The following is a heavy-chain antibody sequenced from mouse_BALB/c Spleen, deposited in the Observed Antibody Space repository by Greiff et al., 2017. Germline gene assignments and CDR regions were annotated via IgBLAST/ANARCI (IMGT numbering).Heavy chain of an antibody. Sequence: QVQLQQSGAELARPGASVKMSCKASGYTFTGYTMHWVKQRPGQGLEWIGYINPSSGYTNYNQKFKDKATLTADKSSSTAYMQLSSLTSEDSAVYYCARRDWDAMDYWGQGTSVTVSS. D-gene: IGHD4-1*01. J-gene: IGHJ4*01. V-gene: IGHV1-4*01. CDR1: GYTFTGYT. CDR3: ARRDWDAMDY. CDR2: INPSSGYT.